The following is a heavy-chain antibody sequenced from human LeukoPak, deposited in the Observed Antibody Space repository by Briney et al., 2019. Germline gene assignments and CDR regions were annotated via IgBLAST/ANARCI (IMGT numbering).Heavy chain of an antibody. CDR1: GGTFSSYA. CDR3: ARGNPRIAAGGGYYFDN. CDR2: IIPIFGTA. V-gene: IGHV1-69*05. J-gene: IGHJ4*02. Sequence: ASVKVSCKASGGTFSSYAISWVRQAPGQGLEWMGGIIPIFGTANYAQKFQGRVTITTDESTSTAYMGLSSLRSEDTAVYYCARGNPRIAAGGGYYFDNWGQGTLVTVSS. D-gene: IGHD6-13*01.